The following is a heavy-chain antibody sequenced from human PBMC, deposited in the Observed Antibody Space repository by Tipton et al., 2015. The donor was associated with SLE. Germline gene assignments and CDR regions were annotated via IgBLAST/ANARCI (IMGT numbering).Heavy chain of an antibody. V-gene: IGHV3-23*01. D-gene: IGHD6-19*01. CDR2: ISGSGGST. CDR1: GFTFSSYA. J-gene: IGHJ4*02. CDR3: AKARVAVAGTRSGFDY. Sequence: SLRLSCAASGFTFSSYAMSWVRQAPGKGLEWVSAISGSGGSTYYADSVKGRFTISRDNSKNTLYLQMNSLRAEDTAVYYCAKARVAVAGTRSGFDYWGQGTLVTVSS.